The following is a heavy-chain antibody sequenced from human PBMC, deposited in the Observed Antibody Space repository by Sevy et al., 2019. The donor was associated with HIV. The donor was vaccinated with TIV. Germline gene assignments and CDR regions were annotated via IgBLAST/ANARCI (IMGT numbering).Heavy chain of an antibody. CDR1: GFTXXXXX. J-gene: IGHJ3*02. CDR3: ARDSLMVXXVXXGXXXX. D-gene: IGHD3-10*01. V-gene: IGHV3-30-3*01. CDR2: ISYDXSNK. Sequence: GGSLRLSCAASGFTXXXXXMHWVRQAPGKGLEWVAVISYDXSNKYYADSVKGRFTISRDNSKNTLYLQMNSLRAEDTAVYYCARDSLMVXXVXXGXXXXWGQGTMVTVSS.